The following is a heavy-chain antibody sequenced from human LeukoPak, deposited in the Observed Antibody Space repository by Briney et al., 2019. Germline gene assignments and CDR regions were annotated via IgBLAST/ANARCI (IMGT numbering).Heavy chain of an antibody. CDR3: TTTAYSGSDGLFDS. D-gene: IGHD1-26*01. CDR1: GFTFSNAW. J-gene: IGHJ4*02. V-gene: IGHV3-15*01. CDR2: IKSKTDGGTT. Sequence: GGSLRLSCAASGFTFSNAWMSWVRQGPGKGLEWVRRIKSKTDGGTTDYAAPVKGRFTISRDDSKNTLYLQMNSLKTEDTAVYYCTTTAYSGSDGLFDSWGQGTLVTVSS.